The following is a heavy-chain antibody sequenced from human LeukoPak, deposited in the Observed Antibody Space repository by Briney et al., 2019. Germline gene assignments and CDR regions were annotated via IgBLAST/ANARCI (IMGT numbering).Heavy chain of an antibody. CDR3: ARDRPYYDILTGWSRFDY. CDR1: GFTLSSYS. Sequence: GGSLRLSCAASGFTLSSYSMNWVRQAPGKGLEWVSSISSSSSYIYYADSVKGRFTISRDNAKNSLYLQMNSLRAEDTAVYYCARDRPYYDILTGWSRFDYWGQGTLVTVSS. J-gene: IGHJ4*02. CDR2: ISSSSSYI. D-gene: IGHD3-9*01. V-gene: IGHV3-21*04.